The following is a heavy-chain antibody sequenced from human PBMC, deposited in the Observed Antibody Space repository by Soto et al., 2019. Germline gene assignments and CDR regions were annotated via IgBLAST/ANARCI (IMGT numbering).Heavy chain of an antibody. Sequence: GGSLRLSCAASGFTFSSYGMHWVRQAPGKGLEWVAVISYDGSNKYYADSVKGRFTISRDNSKNTLYLQMNSLGAEDTAVYYCAKDYGDYWYYFDYWGQGTLVTVSS. D-gene: IGHD4-17*01. CDR3: AKDYGDYWYYFDY. V-gene: IGHV3-30*18. J-gene: IGHJ4*02. CDR2: ISYDGSNK. CDR1: GFTFSSYG.